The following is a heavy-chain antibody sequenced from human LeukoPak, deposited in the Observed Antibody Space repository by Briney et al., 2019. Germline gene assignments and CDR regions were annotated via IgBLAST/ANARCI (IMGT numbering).Heavy chain of an antibody. J-gene: IGHJ4*02. CDR1: GDSVSSKNGA. CDR3: ARDFGTTGWHTFDY. V-gene: IGHV6-1*01. Sequence: SQTLSLTCVVSGDSVSSKNGAWNWIRQSPSRGLEWLGRTYYRCKWYNDYAESMEGRMTISQDTSKNQYSLHLNSVTPDDTAVYYCARDFGTTGWHTFDYWGQGTLVTVSS. D-gene: IGHD6-19*01. CDR2: TYYRCKWYN.